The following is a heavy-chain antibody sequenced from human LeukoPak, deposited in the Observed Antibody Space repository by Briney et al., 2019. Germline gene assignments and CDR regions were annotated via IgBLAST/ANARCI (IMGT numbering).Heavy chain of an antibody. CDR2: ISGNGGDI. V-gene: IGHV3-21*05. D-gene: IGHD1-1*01. CDR1: GYTFTTYG. CDR3: ARDPRTVRI. J-gene: IGHJ4*02. Sequence: GGTLRLSCVGSGYTFTTYGMTWVRQAPGKGLEWLSYISGNGGDIQYADSVKGRFTISRDNAKNLLYLQMDSLRVEDTAIYYCARDPRTVRIWGQGTLVTVSS.